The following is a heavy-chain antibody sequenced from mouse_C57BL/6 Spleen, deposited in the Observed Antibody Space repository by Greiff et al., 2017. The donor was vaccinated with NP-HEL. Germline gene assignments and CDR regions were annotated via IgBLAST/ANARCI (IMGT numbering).Heavy chain of an antibody. CDR1: GYTFTSYW. J-gene: IGHJ1*03. CDR3: ARKAGTVVAHWYFDV. V-gene: IGHV1-69*01. D-gene: IGHD1-1*01. Sequence: QVQLQQPGAELVMPGASVKLSCKASGYTFTSYWMHWVKQRPGQGLEWIGEIDPSDSYTNYNQKFKGKSTLTVDKSSSTAYMQLSSLTSEESAVYYCARKAGTVVAHWYFDVWGTGTTVTVSS. CDR2: IDPSDSYT.